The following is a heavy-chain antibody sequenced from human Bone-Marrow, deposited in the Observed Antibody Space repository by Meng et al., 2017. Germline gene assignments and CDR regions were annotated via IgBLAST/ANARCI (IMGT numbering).Heavy chain of an antibody. CDR1: GGSFSGYY. CDR3: ARGRGTMPYWYFDL. CDR2: INHSGST. Sequence: QVQVQQWGAGLLKPSDDLSLTCAVHGGSFSGYYWSWIRQTPGKGLEWIGEINHSGSTNYNPSLKSRVTISVDTSKNQFSLKLSSVTAADTAVYYCARGRGTMPYWYFDLWGRGTLVTVSS. J-gene: IGHJ2*01. D-gene: IGHD2-2*01. V-gene: IGHV4-34*01.